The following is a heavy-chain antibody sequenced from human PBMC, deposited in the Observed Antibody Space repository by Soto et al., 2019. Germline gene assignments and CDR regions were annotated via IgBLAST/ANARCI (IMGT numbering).Heavy chain of an antibody. D-gene: IGHD6-6*01. CDR3: TKSSGGSSSVGMDY. J-gene: IGHJ4*02. CDR1: GFIFKNYA. V-gene: IGHV3-30*04. Sequence: LRLSCAVSGFIFKNYALNWVRQAPGKGLEWVASITRDGYNKYYADSVKGRFTISRDNSKNTLSLQMTALRVEDSSVYYCTKSSGGSSSVGMDYWGPGTLVTVSS. CDR2: ITRDGYNK.